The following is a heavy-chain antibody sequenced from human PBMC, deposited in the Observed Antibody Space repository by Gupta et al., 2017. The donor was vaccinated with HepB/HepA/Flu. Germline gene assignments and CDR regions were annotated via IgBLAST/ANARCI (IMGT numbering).Heavy chain of an antibody. CDR1: GFHFSAYW. D-gene: IGHD4-17*01. J-gene: IGHJ4*02. V-gene: IGHV3-74*01. CDR2: ISIDGRST. CDR3: GRVGEAGY. Sequence: EVQLVESGGELVQPGGSLSLSCVASGFHFSAYWMHWVRQTPGRGLAWVSDISIDGRSTYYADSVKGRFTTSRDNAKNTLYLQMNSLGAEDTAVYYCGRVGEAGYWGQGALVTVSS.